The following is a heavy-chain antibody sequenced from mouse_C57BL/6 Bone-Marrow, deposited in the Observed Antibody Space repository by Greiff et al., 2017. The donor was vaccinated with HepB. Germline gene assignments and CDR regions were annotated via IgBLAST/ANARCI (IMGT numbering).Heavy chain of an antibody. CDR3: ARLDYDYAMDY. D-gene: IGHD1-1*01. CDR1: GFTFSDYY. J-gene: IGHJ4*01. Sequence: EVQRVESGGGLVQPGGSLKLSCAASGFTFSDYYMYWVRQTPEKRLEWVAYISNGGGSTYYPDTVKGRFTISRDNAKNTLYLQMSRLKSEDTAMYYCARLDYDYAMDYWGQGTSVTVSS. V-gene: IGHV5-12*01. CDR2: ISNGGGST.